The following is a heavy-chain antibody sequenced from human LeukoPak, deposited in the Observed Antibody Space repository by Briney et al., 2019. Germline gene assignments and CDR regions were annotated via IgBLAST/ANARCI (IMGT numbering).Heavy chain of an antibody. CDR3: ATGRWFGEFAGSAFED. J-gene: IGHJ4*02. Sequence: PRGSLRLSCLGSGFGFSNYWMTWLRQTPREGLECVANIKEDGSVIYYADSVKGRFTISRDKAKNSVYLQMNSLRVEDTALYYCATGRWFGEFAGSAFEDWGQGTLVTVSS. CDR1: GFGFSNYW. V-gene: IGHV3-7*01. CDR2: IKEDGSVI. D-gene: IGHD3-10*01.